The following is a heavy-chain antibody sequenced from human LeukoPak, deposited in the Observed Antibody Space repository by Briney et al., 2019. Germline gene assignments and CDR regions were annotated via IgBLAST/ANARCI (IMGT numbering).Heavy chain of an antibody. CDR2: IYYSGST. CDR1: GGSITSGGYY. CDR3: ARALLDYSKGYYYYYYMDV. Sequence: SQTLSLTCTVSGGSITSGGYYWSWIRQQPGKGLEWIGYIYYSGSTYYNPSLKSRVTISVDTSKNQFSLKLSSVTAADTAVYYCARALLDYSKGYYYYYYMDVWGKGTTVTVSS. J-gene: IGHJ6*03. D-gene: IGHD4-11*01. V-gene: IGHV4-31*03.